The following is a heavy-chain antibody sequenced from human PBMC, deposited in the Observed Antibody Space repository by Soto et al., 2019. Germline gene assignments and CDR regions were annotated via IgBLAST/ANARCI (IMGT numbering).Heavy chain of an antibody. J-gene: IGHJ4*02. CDR3: ARDPPASYIVVVPALDY. CDR2: ISSSGSTI. V-gene: IGHV3-11*01. Sequence: GGSLRLSCAASGFTFSDYYMSWIRQAPGKGLEWVSYISSSGSTIYYADSVKGRFTISRDNAKNSLYLQMNSLRAEDTAVYYCARDPPASYIVVVPALDYWGQGTLVTVSS. D-gene: IGHD2-2*01. CDR1: GFTFSDYY.